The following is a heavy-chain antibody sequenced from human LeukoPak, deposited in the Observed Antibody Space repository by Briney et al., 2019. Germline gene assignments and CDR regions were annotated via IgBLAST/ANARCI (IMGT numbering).Heavy chain of an antibody. D-gene: IGHD4-17*01. J-gene: IGHJ1*01. V-gene: IGHV3-30*03. Sequence: PGGSLRLSCEVSGFTFRNCGMNWVRQAPGKGLEWVAVISYDGINEYYVDSVKGRFTISRDNSKNSLYLQMESLTIEDTAVYYCATGRVDYGDYGVVKHWGQGTLVTVSS. CDR2: ISYDGINE. CDR3: ATGRVDYGDYGVVKH. CDR1: GFTFRNCG.